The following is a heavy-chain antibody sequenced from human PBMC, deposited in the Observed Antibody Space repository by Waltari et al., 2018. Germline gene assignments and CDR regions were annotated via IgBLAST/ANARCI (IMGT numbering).Heavy chain of an antibody. CDR1: GGSISSHY. CDR3: ARHEMVRGVSY. J-gene: IGHJ4*02. D-gene: IGHD3-10*01. CDR2: IYYSGST. Sequence: QVQLQESGPGLVKPSETLSLTCTVSGGSISSHYWSWIRQPPGKGLEWIGYIYYSGSTNYKPSLKSRVTISVDTSKNQFSLKLSSVTAADTAVYYCARHEMVRGVSYWGQGTLVTVSS. V-gene: IGHV4-59*11.